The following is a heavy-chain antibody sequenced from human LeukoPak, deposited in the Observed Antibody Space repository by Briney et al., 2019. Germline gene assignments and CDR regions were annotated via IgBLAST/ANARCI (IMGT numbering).Heavy chain of an antibody. CDR3: AREVLLWFGELSLGNLDY. V-gene: IGHV4-30-4*08. D-gene: IGHD3-10*01. J-gene: IGHJ4*02. Sequence: SETLSLTCTVSGGSVSSSSYFWSWIRQPPGKGLEWIGYIYYSGNTYYNPSLKSRVTISVDTSKNQFSLRLSSVTAADTAVHYCAREVLLWFGELSLGNLDYWGQGTLVTVSS. CDR1: GGSVSSSSYF. CDR2: IYYSGNT.